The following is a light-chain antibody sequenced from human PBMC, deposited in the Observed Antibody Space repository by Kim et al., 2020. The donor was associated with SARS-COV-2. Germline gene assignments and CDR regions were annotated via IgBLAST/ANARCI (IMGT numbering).Light chain of an antibody. Sequence: CASVGDRVSITCRAGQDIKTYLAWYQQEPGKAPKLLIHTASTLQSGVQSRFSGSGSGTDFTLTSSSPKPEDSATYYCQQLHTLPYTFGQGTKLEI. J-gene: IGKJ2*01. V-gene: IGKV1-9*01. CDR3: QQLHTLPYT. CDR2: TAS. CDR1: QDIKTY.